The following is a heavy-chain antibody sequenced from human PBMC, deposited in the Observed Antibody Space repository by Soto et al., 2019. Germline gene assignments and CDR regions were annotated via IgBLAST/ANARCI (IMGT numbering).Heavy chain of an antibody. CDR1: GECITFGWVS. D-gene: IGHD1-26*01. Sequence: TLWLTSSVSGECITFGWVSWSWIRQTPGKGLEWIGYINHLETTFYNPSFESRLTLSIDRAKNQFSLKLHSMSAADRAVYFCARGGGSDSFDYWGQGILVTVYS. J-gene: IGHJ4*02. V-gene: IGHV4-30-2*01. CDR3: ARGGGSDSFDY. CDR2: INHLETT.